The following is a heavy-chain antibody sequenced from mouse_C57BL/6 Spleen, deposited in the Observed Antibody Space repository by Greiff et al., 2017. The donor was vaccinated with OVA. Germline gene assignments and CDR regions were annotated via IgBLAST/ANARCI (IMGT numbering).Heavy chain of an antibody. V-gene: IGHV1-26*01. CDR1: GYTFTDYY. D-gene: IGHD6-1*01. CDR3: AYWQSAY. CDR2: INPNNGGT. Sequence: VQLQQSGPELVKPGASVKISCKASGYTFTDYYMNWVKQSHGKSLEWIGDINPNNGGTSYNQKFKGKATLTVDKSSSTAYMELRSLTSEDSAVYYCAYWQSAYWGQGTLVTVSA. J-gene: IGHJ3*01.